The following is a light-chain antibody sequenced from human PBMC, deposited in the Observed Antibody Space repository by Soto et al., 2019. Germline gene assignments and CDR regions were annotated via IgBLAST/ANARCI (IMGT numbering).Light chain of an antibody. CDR1: QGISSY. CDR2: AAS. CDR3: QQLNSYPLT. Sequence: DIQLTQSPSFLSASVGDRVTITCRASQGISSYLAWYQQKPGKAPKLLTYAASTLQSGVPSRFSGSGSGTEFTLTISSLQPEDFETYYCQQLNSYPLTFGGGTRVDIK. J-gene: IGKJ4*01. V-gene: IGKV1-9*01.